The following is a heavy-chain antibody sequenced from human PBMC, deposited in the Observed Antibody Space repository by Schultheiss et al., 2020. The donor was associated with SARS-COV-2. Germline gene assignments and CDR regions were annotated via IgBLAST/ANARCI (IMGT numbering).Heavy chain of an antibody. D-gene: IGHD1-1*01. CDR3: ARDLNWSFDY. V-gene: IGHV3-48*02. CDR2: IKGNNNDI. J-gene: IGHJ4*02. Sequence: GESLKISCAASGFTFTRYSMNWVRQAPGKGLEWVSYIKGNNNDIAYADSVKGRFTISRDNAKNSLYLQMNSLRDEDTAVYYCARDLNWSFDYWGQGTLVTVSS. CDR1: GFTFTRYS.